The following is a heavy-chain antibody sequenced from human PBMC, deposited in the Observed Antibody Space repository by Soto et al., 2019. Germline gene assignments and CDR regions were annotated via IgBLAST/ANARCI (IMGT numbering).Heavy chain of an antibody. D-gene: IGHD3-3*01. CDR3: ARDRADYDFWRGPALDAFDI. CDR2: IYYSGST. J-gene: IGHJ3*02. V-gene: IGHV4-59*01. CDR1: GGSISNYY. Sequence: SEILSLTCTVSGGSISNYYWSWIRQPPGKGLEWIGYIYYSGSTNYNPSLKSRVTISVDTSKNQFSLKLSSVTAADTAVYYCARDRADYDFWRGPALDAFDIWGQGTMVTVSS.